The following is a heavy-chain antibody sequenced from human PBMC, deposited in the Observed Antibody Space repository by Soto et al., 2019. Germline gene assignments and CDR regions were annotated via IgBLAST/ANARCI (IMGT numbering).Heavy chain of an antibody. CDR3: ARGGRTIFGRYFDY. V-gene: IGHV4-30-4*01. D-gene: IGHD3-3*01. CDR2: IDYSGST. J-gene: IGHJ4*02. Sequence: QVQLQESGPGLVKPSQTLSLTCTVSGGSISSGDYYWSWIRQPPGKGLEWIGYIDYSGSTYYNPSLKSRLTLSVDTSKNQFSLKLSSVTAADTAVYYCARGGRTIFGRYFDYWGQGTLVTVSP. CDR1: GGSISSGDYY.